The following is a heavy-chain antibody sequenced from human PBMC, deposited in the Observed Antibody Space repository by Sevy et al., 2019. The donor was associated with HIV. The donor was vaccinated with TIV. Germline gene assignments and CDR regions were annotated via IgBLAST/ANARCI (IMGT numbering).Heavy chain of an antibody. CDR2: IWSDGAYQ. J-gene: IGHJ4*02. V-gene: IGHV3-33*08. CDR1: GFTFSDYP. CDR3: ARGGYYYDNAAYYAFDS. D-gene: IGHD3-22*01. Sequence: GGSLRLSCKASGFTFSDYPMHWVRQAPGKGLEWVAIIWSDGAYQYHGDSVKGRFTISRDNSKNTLYLQMNNVRVEDTAVYYCARGGYYYDNAAYYAFDSWGQGTLVTVSS.